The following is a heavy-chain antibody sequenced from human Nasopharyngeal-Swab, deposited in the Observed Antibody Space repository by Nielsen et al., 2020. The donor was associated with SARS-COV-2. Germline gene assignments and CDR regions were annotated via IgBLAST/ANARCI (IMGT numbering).Heavy chain of an antibody. J-gene: IGHJ4*02. D-gene: IGHD6-19*01. V-gene: IGHV1-8*01. CDR3: ARGVNCQWLTRCYYFDY. CDR2: MNPNSGNT. CDR1: RYTFPSYE. Sequence: SVNVSCKASRYTFPSYEINWVRQATAQGLEWMGWMNPNSGNTGYAQKFQGRVTMTRNTSINTAYMELSSLRSEDTAVYYCARGVNCQWLTRCYYFDYWGQGTLVTVSS.